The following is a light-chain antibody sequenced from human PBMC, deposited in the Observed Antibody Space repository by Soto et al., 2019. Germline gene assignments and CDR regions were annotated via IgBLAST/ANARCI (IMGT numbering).Light chain of an antibody. J-gene: IGKJ1*01. Sequence: DIQMTQSPATLSASVGDRVTITCRASQSISSWLAWYQQKPGKVPKLLIDDASSLESGVPSRFSGSGSGTEFTLTISSIQPNDFAAYYCQQYNTYPGTFGQGTKVEIK. CDR2: DAS. CDR3: QQYNTYPGT. CDR1: QSISSW. V-gene: IGKV1-5*01.